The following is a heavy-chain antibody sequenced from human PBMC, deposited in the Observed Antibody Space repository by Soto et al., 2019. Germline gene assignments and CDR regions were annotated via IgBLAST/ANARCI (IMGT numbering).Heavy chain of an antibody. J-gene: IGHJ6*02. Sequence: EVQLVESGGGLVQPGGSLKLSCAASGFTFSGSAMHWVRQASGNGLEWVGRIRSKANSYATAYAASVKGRFTISRDDSKNTAYLQMNSLKTEDTAVYYCTRPAMVTTTPYYYGMDVWGQGTTVTVSS. D-gene: IGHD5-18*01. CDR1: GFTFSGSA. CDR2: IRSKANSYAT. CDR3: TRPAMVTTTPYYYGMDV. V-gene: IGHV3-73*02.